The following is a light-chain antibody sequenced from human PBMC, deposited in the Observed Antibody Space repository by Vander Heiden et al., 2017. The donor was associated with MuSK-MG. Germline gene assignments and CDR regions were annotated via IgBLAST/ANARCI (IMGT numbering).Light chain of an antibody. V-gene: IGLV1-44*01. CDR2: RNN. J-gene: IGLJ1*01. Sequence: QSVLTQPPSASGTPGQAVSLSCSGSTSNIGTNTVSWYQILPGTAPKVLIYRNNQGPSGVSDRFSGSKSGTSASLAISGLQSEEEADYYCAAWDDSLNGYVFGTGTKVTVL. CDR1: TSNIGTNT. CDR3: AAWDDSLNGYV.